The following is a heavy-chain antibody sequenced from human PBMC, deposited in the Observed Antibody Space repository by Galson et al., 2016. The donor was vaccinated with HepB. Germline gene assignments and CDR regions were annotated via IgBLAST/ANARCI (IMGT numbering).Heavy chain of an antibody. CDR1: GFTFSDYT. D-gene: IGHD7-27*01. Sequence: SLRLSCAVSGFTFSDYTMHWVRQAPGKGLEWVAIISYDGGNKYYADSVKGRFTISRDNSKKTLYLQMHSLRPEDTAVYYCSRDNWGTGLDYWGQGTLVTVSS. J-gene: IGHJ4*02. V-gene: IGHV3-30-3*01. CDR3: SRDNWGTGLDY. CDR2: ISYDGGNK.